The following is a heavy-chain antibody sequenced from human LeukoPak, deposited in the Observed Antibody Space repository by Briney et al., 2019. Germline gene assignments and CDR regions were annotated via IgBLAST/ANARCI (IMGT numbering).Heavy chain of an antibody. Sequence: SETLSLTCTVSGVSINGNYWTWIRQLPGKGLEWIGFVSDTGDTDYNPSLKSRVTISVDTSKNQFSLKLSSVTAADTAVYYCARHFYGESFDYWGQGTLVTVSS. CDR2: VSDTGDT. CDR3: ARHFYGESFDY. J-gene: IGHJ4*02. D-gene: IGHD4-17*01. CDR1: GVSINGNY. V-gene: IGHV4-59*08.